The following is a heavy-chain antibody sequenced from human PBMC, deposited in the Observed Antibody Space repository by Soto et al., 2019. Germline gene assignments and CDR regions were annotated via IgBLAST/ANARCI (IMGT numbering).Heavy chain of an antibody. CDR2: INEDGSTT. V-gene: IGHV3-74*01. CDR1: GFTFSGNW. J-gene: IGHJ4*02. Sequence: GSLRLSCAASGFTFSGNWMHWVRQAPGKGLVWVSRINEDGSTTTYADSVKGRFTISRDNAENTLYLQMDSLRADDTAVYYCARDLSGQFDYWGQGTLVTVSS. CDR3: ARDLSGQFDY.